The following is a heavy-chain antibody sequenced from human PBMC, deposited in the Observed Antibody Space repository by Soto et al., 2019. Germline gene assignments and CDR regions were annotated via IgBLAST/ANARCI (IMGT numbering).Heavy chain of an antibody. CDR2: FIPLSGTA. V-gene: IGHV1-69*01. Sequence: QVQLVQSGAEVKKPGSSVKVSCKASGGIFSKYAISWVRQAPGQGLEWMGGFIPLSGTANYAQKFQGRVTITEDESTSSAYMELRSLRSEDTAVYYCASDYSLSDTYYDGMDVWGRGTTVTVSS. D-gene: IGHD2-15*01. CDR1: GGIFSKYA. CDR3: ASDYSLSDTYYDGMDV. J-gene: IGHJ6*02.